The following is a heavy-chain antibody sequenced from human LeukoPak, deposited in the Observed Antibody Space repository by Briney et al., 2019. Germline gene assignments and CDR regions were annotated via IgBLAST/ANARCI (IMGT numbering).Heavy chain of an antibody. V-gene: IGHV1-18*01. J-gene: IGHJ4*02. CDR1: GYTFTSYG. Sequence: ASVKVSCKASGYTFTSYGISCVRQAPGQGLEWMGWISAYNGNTNYAQKLQGRVTMTTDTSTSTAYMELRSLRSDDTAVYYCARDTLLWFGEFPLTLFDYWGQGTLVTVSS. D-gene: IGHD3-10*01. CDR3: ARDTLLWFGEFPLTLFDY. CDR2: ISAYNGNT.